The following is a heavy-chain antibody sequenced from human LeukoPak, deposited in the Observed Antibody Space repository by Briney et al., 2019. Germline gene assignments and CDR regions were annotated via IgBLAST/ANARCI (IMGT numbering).Heavy chain of an antibody. D-gene: IGHD5-24*01. CDR3: AKEGRSLQTY. V-gene: IGHV3-48*04. CDR2: ISTAGTTV. J-gene: IGHJ4*02. Sequence: GGSLRLSCAASGFTFSGYSLNWVRQAPGKGLEWISYISTAGTTVYYADSVKGRFAISRDNAKNSLYLQMNSLRVEDTAVYYCAKEGRSLQTYWGQGTLVTVSS. CDR1: GFTFSGYS.